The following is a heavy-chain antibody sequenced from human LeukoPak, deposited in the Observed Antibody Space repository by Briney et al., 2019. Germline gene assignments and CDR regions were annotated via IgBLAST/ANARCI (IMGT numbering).Heavy chain of an antibody. J-gene: IGHJ3*02. CDR3: ARSPKGSFDI. CDR1: GGSISNYY. V-gene: IGHV4-4*07. CDR2: MYPSGSS. Sequence: PSEPLSLTCIVSGGSISNYYWSWIRQPAGKGLEWIGRMYPSGSSNYSPSLKSRVTMSVDTSKNQFSLRLNSVTAADTAVYYCARSPKGSFDIWGQGTMVTVSS.